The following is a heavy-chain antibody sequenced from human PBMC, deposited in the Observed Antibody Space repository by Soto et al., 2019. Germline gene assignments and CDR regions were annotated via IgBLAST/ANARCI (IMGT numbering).Heavy chain of an antibody. J-gene: IGHJ4*02. D-gene: IGHD3-3*01. CDR1: GFTLSGYG. Sequence: QVQLVESGGGVVQPGRSLRLSCAASGFTLSGYGMHWVRQAPGKGLEWVAVISYDESNKSYADSVRGRFTISRDTSRNTLYLQMNSLTGDDTAVYFCSKQRLERLQRSKIDLWGQGNLVHGSS. CDR2: ISYDESNK. V-gene: IGHV3-30*18. CDR3: SKQRLERLQRSKIDL.